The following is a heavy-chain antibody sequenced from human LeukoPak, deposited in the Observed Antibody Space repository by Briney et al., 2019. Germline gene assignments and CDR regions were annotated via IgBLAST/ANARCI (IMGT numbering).Heavy chain of an antibody. CDR2: INSDGSST. CDR3: ARDTYTSGWYDY. J-gene: IGHJ4*02. CDR1: GFSFNCYW. V-gene: IGHV3-74*01. Sequence: PGGPLRLSCAASGFSFNCYWMHWVRQAPGKGLVWVSRINSDGSSTSYADSVKGRSTISRDNAKNTLYLQMNSLRAEDTAVYYCARDTYTSGWYDYWGQGTLVTVSS. D-gene: IGHD6-19*01.